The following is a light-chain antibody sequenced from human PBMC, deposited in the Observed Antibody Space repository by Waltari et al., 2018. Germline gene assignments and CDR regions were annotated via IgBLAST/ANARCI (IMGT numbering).Light chain of an antibody. V-gene: IGKV3-15*01. Sequence: EIVMTQSPATLSVSQGERATLSCRASQSVTSILALYQQTPGQAPRLLIYGTSTRATGIPDRFSGSGSGAEFTLTISSLQSEDFAVYYCQQYNNWPPTFGQGTKLEIK. CDR3: QQYNNWPPT. CDR1: QSVTSI. J-gene: IGKJ2*01. CDR2: GTS.